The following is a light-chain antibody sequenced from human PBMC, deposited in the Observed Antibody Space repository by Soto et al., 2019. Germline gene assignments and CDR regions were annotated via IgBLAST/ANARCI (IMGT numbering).Light chain of an antibody. J-gene: IGKJ5*01. CDR2: GAS. Sequence: EILLTQSTGTLSLSPLEIATLSFMSSQSVSSSYLAWYQQKPGQPPRLLIYGASSRATGIPDRFSGSGSGTDFTLTISRLEPEDFAVFYCQHYDSLPITFGQGTRLEIK. V-gene: IGKV3-20*01. CDR3: QHYDSLPIT. CDR1: QSVSSSY.